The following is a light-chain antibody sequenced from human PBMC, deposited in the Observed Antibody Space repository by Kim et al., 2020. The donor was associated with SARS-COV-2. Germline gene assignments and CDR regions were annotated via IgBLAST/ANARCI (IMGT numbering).Light chain of an antibody. Sequence: ASVGDRVTITCRASQSISSYLNWYQQKPEKAPKLLIYAASSLQSGVPSSFSGSGSGTDFTLTISSLQPEDFATYYCQQSYSTPGTFGQGTKVEIK. CDR2: AAS. CDR1: QSISSY. J-gene: IGKJ1*01. V-gene: IGKV1-39*01. CDR3: QQSYSTPGT.